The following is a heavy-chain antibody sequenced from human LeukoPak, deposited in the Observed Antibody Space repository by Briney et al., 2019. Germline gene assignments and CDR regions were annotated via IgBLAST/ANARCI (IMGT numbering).Heavy chain of an antibody. CDR2: INHSGST. D-gene: IGHD1-26*01. CDR3: ARVGGWELHQGAFDY. CDR1: GGSFSGYY. Sequence: SETLSLTCAVYGGSFSGYYWSWIRQPPGKGLEWIGEINHSGSTNYNPSLKSRVTISVDTSKNQFSLKLSSVTAADTAVYYCARVGGWELHQGAFDYWGQGTLVTVSS. J-gene: IGHJ4*02. V-gene: IGHV4-34*01.